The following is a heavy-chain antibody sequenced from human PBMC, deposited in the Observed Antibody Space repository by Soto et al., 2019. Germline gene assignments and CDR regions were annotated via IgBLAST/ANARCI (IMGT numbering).Heavy chain of an antibody. D-gene: IGHD5-12*01. CDR2: INHSGST. CDR3: ARGAGRRDGYNLAY. V-gene: IGHV4-34*01. Sequence: PSETLSLTYAVYGGSFSGYYWSWIRQPPGKGLEWIGEINHSGSTNYNPSLKSRVTISVDTSKNQFSLKLSSVTAADTAVYYCARGAGRRDGYNLAYWGQGTLVTVSS. J-gene: IGHJ4*02. CDR1: GGSFSGYY.